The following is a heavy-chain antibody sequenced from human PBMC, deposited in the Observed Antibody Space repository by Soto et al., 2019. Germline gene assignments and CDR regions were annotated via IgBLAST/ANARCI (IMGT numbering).Heavy chain of an antibody. V-gene: IGHV1-2*02. J-gene: IGHJ4*02. CDR2: INPNSGGT. CDR1: GYTFTGYY. Sequence: ASVKVSCKASGYTFTGYYMHWVRQAPGQGLEWMGWINPNSGGTNYAQKFQGRVTMTRDTSISTAYMELSRLRSDDTAVYYCARDDSSGYSYFDSWGQGTLVTVSS. D-gene: IGHD3-22*01. CDR3: ARDDSSGYSYFDS.